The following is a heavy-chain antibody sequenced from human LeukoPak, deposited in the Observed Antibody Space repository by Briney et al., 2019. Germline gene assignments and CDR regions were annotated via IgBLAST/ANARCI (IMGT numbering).Heavy chain of an antibody. CDR3: ARHSSAARPNFDY. CDR2: IYYRGTT. D-gene: IGHD6-6*01. CDR1: GGSISGSIYY. J-gene: IGHJ4*02. Sequence: SETLSLTCTVSGGSISGSIYYWGWIRQPPGKGLEWIGSIYYRGTTYYNPSLKRRVTISVDTSKNQFSLEVTSMTAADMAVYYCARHSSAARPNFDYWGQGNLVTVSS. V-gene: IGHV4-39*01.